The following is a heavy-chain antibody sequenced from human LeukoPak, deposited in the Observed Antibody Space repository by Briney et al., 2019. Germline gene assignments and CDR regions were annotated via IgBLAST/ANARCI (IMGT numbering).Heavy chain of an antibody. Sequence: GRSLRLSCAASGFTFSSYAMAWVRQAPGKGLEWVSAISGSRNNTYYADSVKGRFTISRDNSKNTLYLQMNSLRAEDTAVYYCAKWGCSGGSCYPFDYWGQGTLVTVSS. J-gene: IGHJ4*02. D-gene: IGHD2-15*01. CDR3: AKWGCSGGSCYPFDY. CDR1: GFTFSSYA. CDR2: ISGSRNNT. V-gene: IGHV3-23*01.